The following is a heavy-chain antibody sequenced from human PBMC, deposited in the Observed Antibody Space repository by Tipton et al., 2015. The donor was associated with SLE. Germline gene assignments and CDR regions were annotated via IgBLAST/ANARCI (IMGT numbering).Heavy chain of an antibody. Sequence: SLRPSCAASGFTFSSYAMSWVRQAPGKGLEWVSAISGSGGSTYYADSVKGRFTISRDNSKNTLYLQMNSLRAEDTAVYYCAKDLLLWFGETVDYWGQGTLVTVSS. CDR3: AKDLLLWFGETVDY. D-gene: IGHD3-10*01. CDR2: ISGSGGST. V-gene: IGHV3-23*01. CDR1: GFTFSSYA. J-gene: IGHJ4*02.